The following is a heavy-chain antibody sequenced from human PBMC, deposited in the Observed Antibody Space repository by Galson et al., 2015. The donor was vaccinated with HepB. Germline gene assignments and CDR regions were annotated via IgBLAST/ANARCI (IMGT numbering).Heavy chain of an antibody. CDR2: INPNSGGT. CDR1: GYTFTGYY. D-gene: IGHD6-6*01. Sequence: SVKVSCKASGYTFTGYYMHWVRQASGQGLEWMGRINPNSGGTNYAQKFQGRVTMTRDTSISTAYMELSRLRSDDTAVYYCARAISSSPETDYWGQGTLVTVSS. J-gene: IGHJ4*02. CDR3: ARAISSSPETDY. V-gene: IGHV1-2*06.